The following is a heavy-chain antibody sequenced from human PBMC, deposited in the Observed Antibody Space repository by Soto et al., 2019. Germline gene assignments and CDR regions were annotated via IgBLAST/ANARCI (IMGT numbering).Heavy chain of an antibody. CDR1: GYSFTSYW. Sequence: GESLKISCNGSGYSFTSYWISWVRQMPGKGLEWMGRIDPSDSYTNYSPSFQGHVTISADKSISTAYLQWSSLKASDTAMYYCARIGARVYSTSWYGGGYYYYGMDVWGQGTKVTVYS. CDR3: ARIGARVYSTSWYGGGYYYYGMDV. CDR2: IDPSDSYT. D-gene: IGHD6-13*01. V-gene: IGHV5-10-1*01. J-gene: IGHJ6*02.